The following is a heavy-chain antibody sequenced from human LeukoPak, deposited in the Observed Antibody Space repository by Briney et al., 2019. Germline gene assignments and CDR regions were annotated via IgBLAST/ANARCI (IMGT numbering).Heavy chain of an antibody. V-gene: IGHV3-7*02. CDR1: GFTFSRSW. D-gene: IGHD4-17*01. Sequence: GGSLRLSCAASGFTFSRSWMGWVRQAPGKGLEWVANIKQDGTSKYYVDSVIGPFTISRARAETSVYLQMNSPRAGDTAVYYCAPHGDYSFDLWGPGTRVTVSP. CDR2: IKQDGTSK. CDR3: APHGDYSFDL. J-gene: IGHJ4*02.